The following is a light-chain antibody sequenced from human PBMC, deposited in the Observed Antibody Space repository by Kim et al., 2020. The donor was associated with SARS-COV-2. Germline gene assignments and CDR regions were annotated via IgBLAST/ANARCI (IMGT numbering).Light chain of an antibody. Sequence: STSVGDRVTITCRASQVIGNFLAWYQQKPGKAPNLLIYTASTLQTGVPSRFSGSGSGTDFTLTISSVQPEDVATYYCQQLNSYPLTFGEGTKLEI. CDR3: QQLNSYPLT. CDR1: QVIGNF. V-gene: IGKV1-9*01. J-gene: IGKJ2*01. CDR2: TAS.